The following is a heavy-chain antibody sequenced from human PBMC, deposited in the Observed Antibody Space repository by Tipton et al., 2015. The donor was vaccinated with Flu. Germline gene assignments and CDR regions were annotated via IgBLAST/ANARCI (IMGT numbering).Heavy chain of an antibody. Sequence: TLSLTCTVSGGSISSSSYYWGWIRQPPGKGLEWIGSIYHSGSTYYNPSLKSRVTISVDTAKNQFSLELSSVTAADSAVYYCARDPHKLGGESDAFDIWGQGTMSPSLQ. J-gene: IGHJ3*02. CDR3: ARDPHKLGGESDAFDI. V-gene: IGHV4-39*07. CDR2: IYHSGST. CDR1: GGSISSSSYY. D-gene: IGHD7-27*01.